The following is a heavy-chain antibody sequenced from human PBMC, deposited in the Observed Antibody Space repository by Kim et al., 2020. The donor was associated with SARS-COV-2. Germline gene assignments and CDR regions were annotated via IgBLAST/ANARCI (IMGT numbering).Heavy chain of an antibody. CDR1: GFTFSSYG. CDR2: ISYDGSNK. V-gene: IGHV3-30*18. D-gene: IGHD1-26*01. J-gene: IGHJ4*02. CDR3: AKDVGVGAIGY. Sequence: GGSLRLSCAASGFTFSSYGMHWVRQAPGKGLEWVAVISYDGSNKYYADSVKGRFTISRDNSKNTLYLQMNSLRAEDTAVYYCAKDVGVGAIGYWGQGTLVTVSS.